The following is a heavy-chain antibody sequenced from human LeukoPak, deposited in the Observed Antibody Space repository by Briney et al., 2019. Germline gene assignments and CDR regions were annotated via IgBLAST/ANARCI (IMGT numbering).Heavy chain of an antibody. Sequence: ASVKVSCKASGGTFSSYDISWVRQAPGQGLEWMGWISAYNGNTNYAQKLQGRVTMTTDTSTSTAYMELRSLRSDDTAVYYCARDDQIDRIAARLGNFDYWGQGTLVTVSS. CDR1: GGTFSSYD. J-gene: IGHJ4*02. CDR2: ISAYNGNT. V-gene: IGHV1-18*01. D-gene: IGHD6-6*01. CDR3: ARDDQIDRIAARLGNFDY.